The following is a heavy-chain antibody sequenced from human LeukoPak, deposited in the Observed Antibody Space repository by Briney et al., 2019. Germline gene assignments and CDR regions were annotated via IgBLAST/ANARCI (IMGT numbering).Heavy chain of an antibody. Sequence: AGGSLRLSCAASGFTFSNAWMSWVRQAPGKGLEWVSAISGSGGSTYYADSVKGRFTISRDNSKNTLYLQMNSLRAEDTAVYYCAKVVLRYFDWSNFDYWGQGTLVTVSS. D-gene: IGHD3-9*01. CDR1: GFTFSNAW. CDR2: ISGSGGST. V-gene: IGHV3-23*01. J-gene: IGHJ4*02. CDR3: AKVVLRYFDWSNFDY.